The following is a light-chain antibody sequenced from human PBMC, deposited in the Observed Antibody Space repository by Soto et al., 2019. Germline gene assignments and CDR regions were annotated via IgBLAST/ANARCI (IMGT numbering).Light chain of an antibody. CDR3: QQYGGPPWT. V-gene: IGKV3-15*01. J-gene: IGKJ1*01. Sequence: ELVMTQSPATLSVSPGERATLSCRASQSFSSNVAWYQQKPGQAPRLLIYGTSTRVTGIPARFSGSGSGTDFTLTISRLEPEDFAVYYCQQYGGPPWTFGQGTKVDIK. CDR1: QSFSSN. CDR2: GTS.